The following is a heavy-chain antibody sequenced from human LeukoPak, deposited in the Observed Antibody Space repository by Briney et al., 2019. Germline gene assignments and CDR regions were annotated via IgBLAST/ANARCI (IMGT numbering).Heavy chain of an antibody. J-gene: IGHJ5*02. V-gene: IGHV2-5*01. CDR3: AHLLPYDFWSGYYTNWFDP. D-gene: IGHD3-3*01. Sequence: SGPTLVKPTQTLTLTCTFSGFSLSTSGVGVGWIRQPPGKALEWLALIYWNDDKRYSPSLKSRLTITKATSKNQVVLTMTNIDPVDTATYYCAHLLPYDFWSGYYTNWFDPWGQGTLVTVSS. CDR2: IYWNDDK. CDR1: GFSLSTSGVG.